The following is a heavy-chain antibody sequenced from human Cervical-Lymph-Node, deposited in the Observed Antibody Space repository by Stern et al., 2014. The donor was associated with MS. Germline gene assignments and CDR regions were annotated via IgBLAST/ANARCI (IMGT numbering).Heavy chain of an antibody. D-gene: IGHD3-10*01. J-gene: IGHJ5*02. CDR2: IVPMFAKP. CDR3: ARERSIHYPAFDP. CDR1: GGTFKTSA. Sequence: MQLAESAAEVKKPVYSARVSCKASGGTFKTSAFNWPRHAPGQGLERNGVIVPMFAKPNYARKFQDRVIVSADESTNTVYMERSFLTSEDTAVYYCARERSIHYPAFDPWGQGTLVTVSS. V-gene: IGHV1-69*01.